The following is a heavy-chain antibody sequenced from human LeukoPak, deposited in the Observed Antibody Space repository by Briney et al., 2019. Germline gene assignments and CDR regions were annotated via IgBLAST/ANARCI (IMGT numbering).Heavy chain of an antibody. CDR1: GFTFSSYA. Sequence: PGRSLRLSCAASGFTFSSYAMHWVRQAPGKGLEWVAVISYDGSNKYYADSVKGRFTISRDNSKNTLYLQMNSLRAEDTAVYYCARSYYDILTGYYPLDYWGQGTLVTVSS. D-gene: IGHD3-9*01. CDR2: ISYDGSNK. CDR3: ARSYYDILTGYYPLDY. V-gene: IGHV3-30*04. J-gene: IGHJ4*02.